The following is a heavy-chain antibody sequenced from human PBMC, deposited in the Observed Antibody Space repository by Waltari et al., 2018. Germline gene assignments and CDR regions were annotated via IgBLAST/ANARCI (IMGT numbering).Heavy chain of an antibody. Sequence: VQLVQSGPEVKTPGASMKVSCKASGYTFTSYYMHWVRPAPGQGLEWVGRISPSGDATIYAQRFQGRATMTRDTSTSTIYMDLSSLTSEDTAVYYCAREVTVGVGATDYWGQGTLVTVSS. CDR3: AREVTVGVGATDY. V-gene: IGHV1-46*01. J-gene: IGHJ4*02. CDR2: ISPSGDAT. D-gene: IGHD1-26*01. CDR1: GYTFTSYY.